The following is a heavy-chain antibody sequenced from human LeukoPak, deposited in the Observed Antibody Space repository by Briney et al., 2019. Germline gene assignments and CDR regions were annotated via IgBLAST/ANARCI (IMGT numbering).Heavy chain of an antibody. Sequence: PGGSLRLSCAASGFTFSSYAMHWVRQAPGKGLEWVAVISYDGSNKCYADSVKGRFTISRDNSKNTLYLQMNSLRAEDTAVYYCARDRVYYDSSGYYRRINWFDPWGQGTLVTVSS. CDR3: ARDRVYYDSSGYYRRINWFDP. CDR1: GFTFSSYA. D-gene: IGHD3-22*01. CDR2: ISYDGSNK. V-gene: IGHV3-30-3*01. J-gene: IGHJ5*02.